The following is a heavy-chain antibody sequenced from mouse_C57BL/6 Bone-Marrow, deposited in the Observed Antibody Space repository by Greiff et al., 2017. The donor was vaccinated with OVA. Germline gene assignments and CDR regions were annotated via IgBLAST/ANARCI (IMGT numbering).Heavy chain of an antibody. CDR2: IDPSDSYT. D-gene: IGHD1-1*01. J-gene: IGHJ2*01. CDR1: GYTFTSYW. V-gene: IGHV1-50*01. Sequence: VKLQQSGPELVKPGASVKLSCKASGYTFTSYWMQWVKQRPGQGLEWIGEIDPSDSYTNYNQKFKGKATLTVDTSSSTAYMQLSSLTSEDSAVYYCARSYYYRFDYWGQGTTLTVSS. CDR3: ARSYYYRFDY.